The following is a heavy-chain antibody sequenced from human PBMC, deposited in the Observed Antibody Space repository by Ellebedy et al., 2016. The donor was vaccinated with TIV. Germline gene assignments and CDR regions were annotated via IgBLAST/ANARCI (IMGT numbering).Heavy chain of an antibody. J-gene: IGHJ4*02. D-gene: IGHD3-10*01. CDR1: GFTFRDYA. CDR2: ISGSGGMM. CDR3: ARRSRGPSYYFDY. V-gene: IGHV3-11*04. Sequence: GESLKISCEASGFTFRDYAMGWVRQAPGKGLEWISYISGSGGMMDHADSVKGRFTISRDNAKNSLYLQLSSLRAEDTAVYYCARRSRGPSYYFDYWGQGALVTVSS.